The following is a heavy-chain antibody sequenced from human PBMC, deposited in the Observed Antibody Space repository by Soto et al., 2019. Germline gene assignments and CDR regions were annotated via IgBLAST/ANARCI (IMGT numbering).Heavy chain of an antibody. CDR2: IGGSGGT. J-gene: IGHJ4*02. CDR1: GFTFSSYA. V-gene: IGHV3-23*01. Sequence: EVQLLESGGGLVQSGGSLRLSCAASGFTFSSYAMSWVRLAPGKGLEWFSSIGGSGGTYYADSVKGRFTISRDNSKNMLYLHLNSLRAEDTAMYYCAKGQGWSYYYDSWGQGTLVTVSS. D-gene: IGHD2-15*01. CDR3: AKGQGWSYYYDS.